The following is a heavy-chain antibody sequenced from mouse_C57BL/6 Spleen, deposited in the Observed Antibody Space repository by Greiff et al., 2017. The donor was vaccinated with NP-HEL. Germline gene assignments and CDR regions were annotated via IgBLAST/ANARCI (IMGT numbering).Heavy chain of an antibody. CDR1: GYTFTDYY. J-gene: IGHJ3*01. CDR2: INPNNGGT. V-gene: IGHV1-26*01. CDR3: ARMGFYSNYEAWFAY. D-gene: IGHD2-5*01. Sequence: VQLQQSGPELVKPGASVKISCKASGYTFTDYYMNWVKQSHGKSLEWIGDINPNNGGTSYNQKFKGKATLTVDKSSSTAYMGLRSLTSEDSAVYYCARMGFYSNYEAWFAYWGQGTLVTVSA.